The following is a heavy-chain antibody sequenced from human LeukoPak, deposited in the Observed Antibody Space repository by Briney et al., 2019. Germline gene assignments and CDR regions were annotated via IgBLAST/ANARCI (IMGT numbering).Heavy chain of an antibody. V-gene: IGHV3-73*01. Sequence: GGSLRLSCAASGFTFSGSAMHWVRQASGKGLEWVGRIRSKANSYATAYAASVKGRFTISRDDTKNTAYLQINSLKTEDTAVYYCTRHMERGGYNYYYMDVWGKGTTVTVSS. CDR2: IRSKANSYAT. CDR1: GFTFSGSA. CDR3: TRHMERGGYNYYYMDV. J-gene: IGHJ6*03. D-gene: IGHD2-15*01.